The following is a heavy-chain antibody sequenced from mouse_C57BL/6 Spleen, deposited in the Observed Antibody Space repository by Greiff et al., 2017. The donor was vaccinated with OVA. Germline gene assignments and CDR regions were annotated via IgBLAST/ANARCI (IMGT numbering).Heavy chain of an antibody. CDR3: AREAQATFYAMDY. CDR2: INPSNGGT. V-gene: IGHV1-53*01. CDR1: GYTFTSYW. J-gene: IGHJ4*01. D-gene: IGHD3-2*02. Sequence: QVQLQQSGTELVKPGASVKLSCKASGYTFTSYWMHWVKQRPGQGLEWIGNINPSNGGTNYNEKFKSKATLTVDKSSSTAYMQLSSLTSEDSAVYYCAREAQATFYAMDYWGQGTSVTVSS.